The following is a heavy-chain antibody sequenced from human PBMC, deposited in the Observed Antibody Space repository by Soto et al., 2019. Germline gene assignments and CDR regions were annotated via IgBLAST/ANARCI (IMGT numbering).Heavy chain of an antibody. V-gene: IGHV3-23*01. Sequence: PGGSLRLSCAASGFTFSSYAMHWVRQAPGKGLEWVSAISGSSGSTYYADSVKGRFTISRDNSKNTLYLQMNSLRAEDTAVYYCAKSVGATTYYGMDVWGQGTTVTVSS. CDR3: AKSVGATTYYGMDV. CDR2: ISGSSGST. J-gene: IGHJ6*02. CDR1: GFTFSSYA. D-gene: IGHD1-26*01.